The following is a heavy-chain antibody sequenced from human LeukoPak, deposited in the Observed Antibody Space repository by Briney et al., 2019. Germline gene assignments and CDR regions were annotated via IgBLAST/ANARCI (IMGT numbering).Heavy chain of an antibody. CDR3: AKEGFLEWLYPRWYFDY. CDR2: IRDDGSNK. CDR1: GFTLRRQC. Sequence: GSLRPSCAAFGFTLRRQCMHRVRQVPGKGVEGVAFIRDDGSNKYYADSVKGRFTISRDNSKNTLYLQMNSLRAEDTAVYYCAKEGFLEWLYPRWYFDYWGQGTLVTVSS. V-gene: IGHV3-30*02. D-gene: IGHD3-3*01. J-gene: IGHJ4*02.